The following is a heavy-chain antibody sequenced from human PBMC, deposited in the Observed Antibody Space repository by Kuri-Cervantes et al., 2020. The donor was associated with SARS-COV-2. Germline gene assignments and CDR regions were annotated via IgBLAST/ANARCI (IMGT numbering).Heavy chain of an antibody. CDR1: GGSRSSYY. J-gene: IGHJ4*02. CDR3: ARQRGGFLEWLLYYDY. D-gene: IGHD3-3*01. V-gene: IGHV4-59*08. Sequence: ESLKISCTVSGGSRSSYYWSWIRQPPGKGLEWIGYIYYNGNTNYSPSLNGRVTISLDTSENQFSLKLSSVTAADTAVYYCARQRGGFLEWLLYYDYWGQGTLVTVSS. CDR2: IYYNGNT.